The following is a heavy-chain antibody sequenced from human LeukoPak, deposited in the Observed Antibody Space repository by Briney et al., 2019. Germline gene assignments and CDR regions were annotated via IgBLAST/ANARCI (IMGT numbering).Heavy chain of an antibody. D-gene: IGHD6-19*01. Sequence: SETQSLTCTVSGDSISNFYWSWIRKPAEKGLEWIGRVYSSGSTNYNPSLKSRVSMSVDTSKNQYSLRLISVTAADTAVYYCARAGFGSGWHYFDYWGRGILVSVSS. V-gene: IGHV4-4*07. CDR3: ARAGFGSGWHYFDY. CDR1: GDSISNFY. J-gene: IGHJ4*01. CDR2: VYSSGST.